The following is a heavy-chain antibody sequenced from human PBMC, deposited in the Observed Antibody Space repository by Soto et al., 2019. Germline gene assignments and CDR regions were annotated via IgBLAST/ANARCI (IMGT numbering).Heavy chain of an antibody. CDR3: ARAASVWGSYRLH. CDR1: GFSFSDYY. Sequence: GGSLRLSCAASGFSFSDYYMSWIRQAPGKGLEWVSYIDFRSNSIYYADSVKGRFTISRDNAKNSLYLQMNSLRAEDTAVYYCARAASVWGSYRLHWGQGTLVTVSS. J-gene: IGHJ4*02. CDR2: IDFRSNSI. D-gene: IGHD3-16*02. V-gene: IGHV3-11*01.